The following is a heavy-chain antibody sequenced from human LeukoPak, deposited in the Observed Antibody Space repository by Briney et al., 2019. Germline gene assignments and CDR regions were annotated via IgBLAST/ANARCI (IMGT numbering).Heavy chain of an antibody. D-gene: IGHD3-22*01. CDR2: ISGSSGST. Sequence: PGGSLRLSCAASGFTFSSYGMSWVRQAPGKGLEWVSAISGSSGSTHYADSVKGRFTISRDNSKNTLYLQMNSLRAEDTAVYYCAKSTPRGSGYLVDYWGQGTLVTVSS. CDR3: AKSTPRGSGYLVDY. V-gene: IGHV3-23*01. J-gene: IGHJ4*02. CDR1: GFTFSSYG.